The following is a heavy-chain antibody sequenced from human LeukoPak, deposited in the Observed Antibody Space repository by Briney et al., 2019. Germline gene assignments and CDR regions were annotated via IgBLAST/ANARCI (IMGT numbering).Heavy chain of an antibody. CDR3: AKEGANVVVVAAEAFDI. CDR1: GFTFSSYG. Sequence: PGGSLRLSCAASGFTFSSYGMSWVRQAPGKGLEWVSAISGSGGSTYYADSVKGRFTISRDNSKNTLYLQMNSLRAEDTAVYYCAKEGANVVVVAAEAFDIWGQGTMVTVSS. CDR2: ISGSGGST. D-gene: IGHD2-15*01. V-gene: IGHV3-23*01. J-gene: IGHJ3*02.